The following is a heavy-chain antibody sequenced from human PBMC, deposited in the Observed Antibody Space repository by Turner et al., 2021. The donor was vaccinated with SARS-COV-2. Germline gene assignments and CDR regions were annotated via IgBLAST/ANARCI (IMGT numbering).Heavy chain of an antibody. CDR2: IYHDGRN. J-gene: IGHJ4*02. V-gene: IGHV4-4*02. CDR3: ASNGFHYTTGY. CDR1: GDSMSSAYW. Sequence: QAQLQESCPGLVESSLTPSPTCDVSGDSMSSAYWWRWVRQPPGGGLEWIGEIYHDGRNNYGPSIKSRVTMSVDKYKSQFSLRLTYVTAEDTAMYYCASNGFHYTTGYWGQGILVTVSS. D-gene: IGHD3-3*01.